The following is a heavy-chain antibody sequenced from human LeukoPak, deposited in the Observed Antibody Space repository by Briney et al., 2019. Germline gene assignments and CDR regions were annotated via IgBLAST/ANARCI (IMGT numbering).Heavy chain of an antibody. V-gene: IGHV4-59*01. Sequence: SETLSLTCTVSGGSITSYYWSWIRQPPGKGLEWIGYIYYSGSTNYNPSLKSRVTISLDTSKNQFSLKLSSVTAADTAVYYCAREGGISHYYYYMDVWGKGTTVTISS. CDR2: IYYSGST. D-gene: IGHD6-13*01. CDR1: GGSITSYY. J-gene: IGHJ6*03. CDR3: AREGGISHYYYYMDV.